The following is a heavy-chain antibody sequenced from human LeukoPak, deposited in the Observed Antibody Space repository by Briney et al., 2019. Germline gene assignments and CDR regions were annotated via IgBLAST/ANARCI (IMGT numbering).Heavy chain of an antibody. D-gene: IGHD5-18*01. CDR3: AKGAGGFSYYNWFDP. Sequence: EASVKVSCKASGGTFSSYAISWVRQAPGQGLEWMGGIIPIFGTANYAQKFQGRVTITADESTSTAYMELSSLRSEDTAIYYCAKGAGGFSYYNWFDPWGQGTLVTVSS. CDR1: GGTFSSYA. J-gene: IGHJ5*02. V-gene: IGHV1-69*13. CDR2: IIPIFGTA.